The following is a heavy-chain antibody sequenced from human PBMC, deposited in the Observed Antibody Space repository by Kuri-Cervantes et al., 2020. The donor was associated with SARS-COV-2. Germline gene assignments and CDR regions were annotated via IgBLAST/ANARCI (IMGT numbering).Heavy chain of an antibody. J-gene: IGHJ4*02. CDR1: GFMFMNYD. Sequence: GGSLRLSCKGSGFMFMNYDMGWVRQAPGRGLEWVSIISGSGTGTYFADSVKGRFTMSRDNYKNTVFLQMNSLTADDTAVYYCAKSLAYCGRGCYWAFGYWGQGALVTVSS. D-gene: IGHD2-21*02. CDR3: AKSLAYCGRGCYWAFGY. V-gene: IGHV3-23*01. CDR2: ISGSGTGT.